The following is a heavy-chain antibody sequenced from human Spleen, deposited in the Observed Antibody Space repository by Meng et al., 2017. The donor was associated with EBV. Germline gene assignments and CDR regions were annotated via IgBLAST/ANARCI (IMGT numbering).Heavy chain of an antibody. V-gene: IGHV1-3*01. CDR3: ARDMSGSNGFDY. J-gene: IGHJ4*02. Sequence: VLFVLSVAEVETPGATVKVSCKASGYTFTSLAVHWVRHAPGQRLEWMGRIKVDNGITKYSQKFQGRVTITRDTSANTVSMELNSLKSEDTAVFYCARDMSGSNGFDYWGQGTLVTVSS. CDR1: GYTFTSLA. CDR2: IKVDNGIT. D-gene: IGHD5-12*01.